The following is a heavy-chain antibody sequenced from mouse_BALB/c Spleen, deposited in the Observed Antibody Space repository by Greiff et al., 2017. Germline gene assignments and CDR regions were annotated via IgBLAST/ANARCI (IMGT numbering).Heavy chain of an antibody. Sequence: VQLQQSGPELMKPGASVKISCKASGYSFTSYYMHWVKQSHGKSLEWIGYIDPFNGGTSYNQKFKGKATLTVDKSSSTAYMHLSSLTSEDSAVYYCARSGRQGYAMDYWGQGTSVTVSS. CDR3: ARSGRQGYAMDY. D-gene: IGHD2-12*01. V-gene: IGHV1S135*01. CDR1: GYSFTSYY. J-gene: IGHJ4*01. CDR2: IDPFNGGT.